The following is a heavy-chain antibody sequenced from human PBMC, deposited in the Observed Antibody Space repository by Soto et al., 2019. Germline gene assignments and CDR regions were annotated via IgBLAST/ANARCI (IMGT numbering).Heavy chain of an antibody. CDR1: GGSISTYY. CDR2: IYSVGSI. CDR3: ARGPGGFGEFSLDY. D-gene: IGHD3-10*01. V-gene: IGHV4-4*07. J-gene: IGHJ4*02. Sequence: SETLSATGTVSGGSISTYYWRWIRQPTGKGLEWIGRIYSVGSINYNPSLKSRVTMSVDMSKNQFSLKLSSVTAADTAVYFCARGPGGFGEFSLDYWGQGTLVTVS.